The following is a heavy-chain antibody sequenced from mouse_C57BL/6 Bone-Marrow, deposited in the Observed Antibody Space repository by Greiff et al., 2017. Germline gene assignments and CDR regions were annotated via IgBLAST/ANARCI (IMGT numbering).Heavy chain of an antibody. D-gene: IGHD1-1*01. J-gene: IGHJ2*01. CDR2: IYPRSGNT. V-gene: IGHV1-81*01. CDR1: GYTFTSYG. Sequence: VMLQQSGAELARPGASVKLSCKASGYTFTSYGISWVKQRTGQGLEWIGEIYPRSGNTYYNEKFKGKATLTADKSSSTAYMELRSLTSEDSAVYFGARSWDYGSSFDYWGQGTTLKVSS. CDR3: ARSWDYGSSFDY.